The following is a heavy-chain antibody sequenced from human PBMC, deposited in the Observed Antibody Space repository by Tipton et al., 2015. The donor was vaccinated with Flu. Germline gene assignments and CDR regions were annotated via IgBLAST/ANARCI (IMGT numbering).Heavy chain of an antibody. CDR2: IIPIFGTA. CDR1: GGTFSSYA. J-gene: IGHJ6*02. Sequence: QMQLVQSGAEVKKPGSSVKVSCKASGGTFSSYAISWVRQAPGQGLEWMGGIIPIFGTANYAQKFQGRVTITADESTSTAYMELSSLRSEDTAAYYCATPRVVTKDYYYGMDVWGQGTTVTVSS. D-gene: IGHD2-21*02. V-gene: IGHV1-69*01. CDR3: ATPRVVTKDYYYGMDV.